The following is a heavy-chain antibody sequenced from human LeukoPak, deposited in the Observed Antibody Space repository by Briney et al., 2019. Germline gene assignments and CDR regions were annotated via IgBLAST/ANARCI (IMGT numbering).Heavy chain of an antibody. CDR3: ARDYYGSGPKDV. CDR2: IIPILGIA. V-gene: IGHV1-69*04. D-gene: IGHD3-10*01. J-gene: IGHJ6*02. Sequence: SVKVSCKATGGTFSSYTISWVRQAPGQGLEWMGRIIPILGIANYAQKFQGRVTITADKSTSTAYMELSSLRSEDTAVYYCARDYYGSGPKDVWGQGTTVTVSS. CDR1: GGTFSSYT.